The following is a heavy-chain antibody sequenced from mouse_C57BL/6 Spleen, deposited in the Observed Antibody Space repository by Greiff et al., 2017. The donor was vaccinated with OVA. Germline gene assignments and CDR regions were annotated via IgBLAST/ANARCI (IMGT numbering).Heavy chain of an antibody. J-gene: IGHJ2*01. CDR2: IDPSDSYT. V-gene: IGHV1-69*01. CDR1: GYTFTSYW. CDR3: ARGYYGSSLYFDY. Sequence: QVQLQQPGAELVMPGASVKLSCKASGYTFTSYWMHWVKQRPGQGLEWIGEIDPSDSYTNYNQKFKGKSTLTVDKSSSTAYMQLSSLTSEDSAVYYCARGYYGSSLYFDYWGQGTTLTVSS. D-gene: IGHD1-1*01.